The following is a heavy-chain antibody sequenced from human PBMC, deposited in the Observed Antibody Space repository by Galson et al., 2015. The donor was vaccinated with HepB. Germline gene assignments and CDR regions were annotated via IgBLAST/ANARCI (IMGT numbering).Heavy chain of an antibody. V-gene: IGHV1-24*01. Sequence: SVKVSCKVSGYTLTELSMHWVRQAPGKGLEWMGGFDPEDGETIYAQKFQGRVTMTEDTSTDTAYMELSSLRSEDTAVYYCATGPFGDDSSDYWGQGTLVTVSS. CDR1: GYTLTELS. CDR2: FDPEDGET. CDR3: ATGPFGDDSSDY. J-gene: IGHJ4*02. D-gene: IGHD3-22*01.